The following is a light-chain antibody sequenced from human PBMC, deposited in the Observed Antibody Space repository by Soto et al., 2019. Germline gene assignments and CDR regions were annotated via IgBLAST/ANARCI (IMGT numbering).Light chain of an antibody. CDR2: EVN. CDR3: NSYTGSVWV. CDR1: SSDVGAYDY. J-gene: IGLJ3*02. Sequence: QSVLTQPASVSGFPGQSITISCTGTSSDVGAYDYVSWYQQYPGKAPKLMIYEVNNRPSGVSNRFSGSKSDNTASLTISGVQAEDEADYYCNSYTGSVWVFGGGTKLTVL. V-gene: IGLV2-14*01.